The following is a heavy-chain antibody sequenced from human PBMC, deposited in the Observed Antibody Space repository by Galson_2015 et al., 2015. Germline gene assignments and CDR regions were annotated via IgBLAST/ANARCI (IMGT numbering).Heavy chain of an antibody. CDR1: GNSFTTYW. V-gene: IGHV5-51*01. CDR2: IYPGDSDT. Sequence: QSGAEVKKPGESLTISCTGSGNSFTTYWIAWVRQMPGKGLEYMGIIYPGDSDTRYSPAFQGHVTISADKSIDTAYLQWSSLEASDTAMYYCARMNWKVDPWGQGTLVTVSS. D-gene: IGHD1-1*01. J-gene: IGHJ5*02. CDR3: ARMNWKVDP.